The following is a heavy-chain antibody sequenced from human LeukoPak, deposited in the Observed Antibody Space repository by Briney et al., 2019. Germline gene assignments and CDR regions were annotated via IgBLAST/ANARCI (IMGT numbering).Heavy chain of an antibody. CDR3: ASHFSPAAAGTFDH. J-gene: IGHJ4*02. V-gene: IGHV4-59*08. D-gene: IGHD6-13*01. CDR2: IFYNGNT. Sequence: SETLSLTCTVSGGSISNYYWSWLRQPPGKGLEWLGYIFYNGNTNYNPSLTSRVTMSLDTSKNQFSLKLTSVTAADTAVYYCASHFSPAAAGTFDHWGQGILVTVSS. CDR1: GGSISNYY.